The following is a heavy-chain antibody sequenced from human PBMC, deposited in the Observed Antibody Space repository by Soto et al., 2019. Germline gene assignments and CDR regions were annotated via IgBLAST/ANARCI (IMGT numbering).Heavy chain of an antibody. CDR2: ISGSGGST. CDR3: AKLPRGYYGSGSYPWFDP. V-gene: IGHV3-23*01. CDR1: GFTFSSYA. J-gene: IGHJ5*02. D-gene: IGHD3-10*01. Sequence: GGSLRLSCAASGFTFSSYAMSWVRQAPGKGLEWVSAISGSGGSTYYADSVKGRFTISRDNSKNTLYLQMNSLRAEDTAVYYCAKLPRGYYGSGSYPWFDPWGQGTLVTVSS.